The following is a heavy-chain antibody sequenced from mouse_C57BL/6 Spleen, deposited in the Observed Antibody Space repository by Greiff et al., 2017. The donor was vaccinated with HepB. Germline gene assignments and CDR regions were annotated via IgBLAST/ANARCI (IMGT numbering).Heavy chain of an antibody. CDR1: GYTFTDYN. CDR2: INPNNGGT. Sequence: VQLQQSGPELVKPGASVKMSCKASGYTFTDYNMHWVKQSHGKSLEWIGYINPNNGGTSYNQKFKGKATLTVNKSSRTAYMELRSLTSEDSAVYYGVSVGGSSPAWFAYWGKGTLVTVSA. J-gene: IGHJ3*01. V-gene: IGHV1-22*01. D-gene: IGHD1-1*01. CDR3: VSVGGSSPAWFAY.